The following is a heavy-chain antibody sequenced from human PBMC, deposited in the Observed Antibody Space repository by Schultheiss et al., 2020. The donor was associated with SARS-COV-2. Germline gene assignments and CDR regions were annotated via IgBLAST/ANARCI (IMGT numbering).Heavy chain of an antibody. CDR3: ARSARYCSSTSCYRREAMVPYYFDY. CDR2: IYTSGST. J-gene: IGHJ4*02. CDR1: GGSISSYY. D-gene: IGHD2-2*01. V-gene: IGHV4-4*07. Sequence: SETLSLTCTVSGGSISSYYWSWIRQPAGKGLEWIGRIYTSGSTNYNPSLKSRVTMSVDTSKNQFSLKLSSVTAADTAVYYCARSARYCSSTSCYRREAMVPYYFDYWGQGTLVTVSS.